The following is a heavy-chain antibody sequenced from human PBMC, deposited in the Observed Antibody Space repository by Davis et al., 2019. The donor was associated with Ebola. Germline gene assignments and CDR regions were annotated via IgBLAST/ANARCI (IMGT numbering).Heavy chain of an antibody. Sequence: GESLKISCAASGFTFSHYWMHWVRQAPGKGLVWVSRINSDGSSTSYADSVKGRFTISRDNAKNTLYLQMNSLRAEDTAVYYCARATGWYWYFDLWGRGTLVTVSS. CDR1: GFTFSHYW. CDR2: INSDGSST. J-gene: IGHJ2*01. D-gene: IGHD1-14*01. CDR3: ARATGWYWYFDL. V-gene: IGHV3-74*01.